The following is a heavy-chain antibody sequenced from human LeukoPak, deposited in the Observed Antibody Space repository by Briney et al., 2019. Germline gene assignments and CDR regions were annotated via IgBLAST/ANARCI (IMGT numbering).Heavy chain of an antibody. D-gene: IGHD6-19*01. CDR2: ISAYNGNT. V-gene: IGHV1-18*01. Sequence: ASVKVSCKASGYTSTSYGISWVRQAPGQGLEWMGWISAYNGNTNYAQKLQGRVTMTTDTSTSTAYMELRSLRSDDTAVYYCARVERQWLVLDYWGQGTLVTVSS. J-gene: IGHJ4*02. CDR1: GYTSTSYG. CDR3: ARVERQWLVLDY.